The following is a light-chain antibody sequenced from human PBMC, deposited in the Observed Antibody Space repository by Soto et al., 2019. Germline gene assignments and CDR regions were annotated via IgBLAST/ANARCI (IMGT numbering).Light chain of an antibody. CDR1: SSDIGGYNY. J-gene: IGLJ3*02. Sequence: QSVLTQPASVSGSPGQSITISCTGSSSDIGGYNYVSWYQQYPGKAPKLMIYEVSNRPSGISNRFSASKSGNSASLTISGLQAEDETDYYCSSYTNSHTWVFGGGTKLT. V-gene: IGLV2-14*01. CDR3: SSYTNSHTWV. CDR2: EVS.